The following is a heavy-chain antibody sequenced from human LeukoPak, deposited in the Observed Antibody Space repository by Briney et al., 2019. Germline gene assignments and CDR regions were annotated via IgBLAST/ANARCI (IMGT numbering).Heavy chain of an antibody. CDR2: ITADSGTT. V-gene: IGHV3-48*02. Sequence: GGSLGLSCAVSGFTFSTKSMNWVRQAPGKGLEWVSYITADSGTTYYADSVKGRFTISRDNAKNSLYLQMNSLRDEDTAVYYCASRDYFDYWGRGTLVTVSS. J-gene: IGHJ4*01. CDR3: ASRDYFDY. CDR1: GFTFSTKS.